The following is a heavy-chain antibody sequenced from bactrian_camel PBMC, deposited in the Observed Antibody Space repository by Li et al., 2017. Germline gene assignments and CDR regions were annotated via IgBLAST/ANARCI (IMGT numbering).Heavy chain of an antibody. J-gene: IGHJ4*01. Sequence: DVQLVESGGGLVQPGGSLRLSCAVSGFSISTYGMSWVRQAPGKGLEWVSGIVRRGASTYYTESVKGRFTISRDNTNSTVYLQMNSLKPEDTAMYYCAATSRILLGGLMLSPSHYVYWGQGTQVTVS. D-gene: IGHD1*01. CDR3: AATSRILLGGLMLSPSHYVY. CDR1: GFSISTYG. CDR2: IVRRGAST. V-gene: IGHV3S40*01.